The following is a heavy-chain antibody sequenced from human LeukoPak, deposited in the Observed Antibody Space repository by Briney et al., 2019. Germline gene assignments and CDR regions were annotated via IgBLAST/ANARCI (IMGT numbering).Heavy chain of an antibody. J-gene: IGHJ4*02. D-gene: IGHD2-8*01. CDR1: GYTFTSYY. CDR2: INPSGGST. CDR3: ARGGSSLPGVY. Sequence: GASVKVSCKASGYTFTSYYMHWVRQAPGQGLEWMGIINPSGGSTNYAEKFQGRVTMTSDMSTSTVYMELSSLRSEDTAVYYCARGGSSLPGVYWGQGTLVTVSS. V-gene: IGHV1-46*01.